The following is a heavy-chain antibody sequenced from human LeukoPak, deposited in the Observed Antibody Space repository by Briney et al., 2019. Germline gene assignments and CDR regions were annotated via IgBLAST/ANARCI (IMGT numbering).Heavy chain of an antibody. Sequence: PSETLSLTCTVSGGSISSGGYYWSWIRQPPGKGLEWIGEINHSGSTNYNPSLKSRVTISVDTSKNQFSLKLSSVTAADTAVYYCARGRDVEYSSSSVFDYWGQGTLVTVSS. V-gene: IGHV4-39*07. CDR3: ARGRDVEYSSSSVFDY. D-gene: IGHD6-6*01. CDR2: INHSGST. CDR1: GGSISSGGYY. J-gene: IGHJ4*02.